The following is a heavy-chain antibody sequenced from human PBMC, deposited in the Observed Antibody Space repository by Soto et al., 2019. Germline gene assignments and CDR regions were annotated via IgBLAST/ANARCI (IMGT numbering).Heavy chain of an antibody. V-gene: IGHV3-48*01. CDR3: ARDGWSWFGELFLRDAFDI. CDR2: ISSSSSTI. Sequence: GGSLRLSCAASGFTFSSYSMNWVRQAPGKGLEWVSYISSSSSTIYYADSVKGRFTISRDNAKNSLYLQMNSLRAEDTAVYYCARDGWSWFGELFLRDAFDIWGQGTMVTVSS. D-gene: IGHD3-10*01. J-gene: IGHJ3*02. CDR1: GFTFSSYS.